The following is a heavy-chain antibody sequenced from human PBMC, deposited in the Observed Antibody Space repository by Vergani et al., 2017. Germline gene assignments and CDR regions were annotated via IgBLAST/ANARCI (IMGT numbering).Heavy chain of an antibody. CDR1: GYSITNYW. J-gene: IGHJ5*02. D-gene: IGHD3-3*01. Sequence: EVQLVQSGAEVKKPGASLNISCQGSGYSITNYWIAWVRQRPGKGLEWMGIIYAGDSDVRYSPSFQGQVTMSVDKSLSTAYLQWSSLKASDTATYYCAKTHDFSSLYSSYNWFDPWCQGTQVTVSS. CDR3: AKTHDFSSLYSSYNWFDP. CDR2: IYAGDSDV. V-gene: IGHV5-51*03.